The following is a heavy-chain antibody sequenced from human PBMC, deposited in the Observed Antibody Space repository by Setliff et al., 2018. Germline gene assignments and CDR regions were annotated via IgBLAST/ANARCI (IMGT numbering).Heavy chain of an antibody. CDR3: ARNNGNYILDS. V-gene: IGHV3-23*01. D-gene: IGHD1-1*01. Sequence: GGSLRLSCVASGFTFSNNAMNWVRQAPGGGLEWVSGISDSGDTTIYADSVKGRFTISRDSSTNTVYLQMNSLRGDDTAVYYCARNNGNYILDSWGQGTLVTVSS. CDR1: GFTFSNNA. J-gene: IGHJ4*02. CDR2: ISDSGDTT.